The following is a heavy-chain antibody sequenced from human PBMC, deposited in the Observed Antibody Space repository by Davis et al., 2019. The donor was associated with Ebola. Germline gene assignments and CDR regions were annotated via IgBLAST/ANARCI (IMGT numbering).Heavy chain of an antibody. J-gene: IGHJ4*02. Sequence: SVKVSCKASGGTFSSYAISWVRQAPGQGLEWMGRIIPILGIANYAQKFQGRVTITADKSTSTAYMELSSLRSEDTAVYYCARVGQLVPPQFDYWGQGTLVTVSS. V-gene: IGHV1-69*04. CDR1: GGTFSSYA. CDR2: IIPILGIA. CDR3: ARVGQLVPPQFDY. D-gene: IGHD6-13*01.